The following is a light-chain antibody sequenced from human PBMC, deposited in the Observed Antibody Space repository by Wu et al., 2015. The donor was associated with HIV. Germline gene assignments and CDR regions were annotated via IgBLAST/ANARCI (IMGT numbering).Light chain of an antibody. Sequence: DIQMTQSPSTLSASVGDRVTVTCRASQSISRYLAWYQQKPGKAPKLLIYLASRLEAGVPATFSGSGSGTGFALTISSRQPDDFATYYCQQYDEYPITFGQGTRLDIK. CDR2: LAS. J-gene: IGKJ5*01. CDR3: QQYDEYPIT. V-gene: IGKV1-5*03. CDR1: QSISRY.